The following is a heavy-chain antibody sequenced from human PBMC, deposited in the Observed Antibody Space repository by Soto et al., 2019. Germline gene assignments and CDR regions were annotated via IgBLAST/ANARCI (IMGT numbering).Heavy chain of an antibody. D-gene: IGHD2-2*01. V-gene: IGHV1-69*01. CDR1: GGTFSSYA. J-gene: IGHJ6*02. CDR3: ARSQGSSTSLDIYYYYYYGMDV. Sequence: QVQLVQSGAEVKKPGSSVKVSCKASGGTFSSYAISWGRQAPGQGLEWMGGIIPIVGSANYAQKFQGRVTITADESTSTAYMELSSLRSEDTAVYYCARSQGSSTSLDIYYYYYYGMDVWGQGTTVTVSS. CDR2: IIPIVGSA.